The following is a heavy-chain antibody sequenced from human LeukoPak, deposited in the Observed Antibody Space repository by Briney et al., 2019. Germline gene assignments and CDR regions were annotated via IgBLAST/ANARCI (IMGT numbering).Heavy chain of an antibody. CDR2: ISGSGGST. J-gene: IGHJ4*02. D-gene: IGHD2-21*02. CDR3: AKLASRLAYCGGDCYSFFDY. V-gene: IGHV3-23*01. CDR1: GFTFSSYA. Sequence: GGSLRLSCAASGFTFSSYAMSWVRQAPGKGLEWVSAISGSGGSTYYADSVKGRFTISRDNSKNTLYLQMNSLRAEDTAVYYCAKLASRLAYCGGDCYSFFDYWGQGTLVTVSS.